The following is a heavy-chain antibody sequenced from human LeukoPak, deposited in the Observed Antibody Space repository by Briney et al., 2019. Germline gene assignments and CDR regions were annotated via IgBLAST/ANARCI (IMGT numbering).Heavy chain of an antibody. CDR1: GFTVSSNY. V-gene: IGHV3-66*02. D-gene: IGHD5-12*01. Sequence: GSLRLSCAASGFTVSSNYMNWVRPAPGKGLEWVSVIYSGGSTYYADSVKGRFTISRDNSKNTLYLQMNSLRPEDTAVYYCTRDRGSYAWDYWGQGTLVTVSS. J-gene: IGHJ4*02. CDR3: TRDRGSYAWDY. CDR2: IYSGGST.